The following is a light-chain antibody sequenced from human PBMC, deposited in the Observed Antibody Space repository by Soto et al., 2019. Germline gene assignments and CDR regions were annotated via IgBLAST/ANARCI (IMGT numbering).Light chain of an antibody. CDR3: QEYIQWPPGM. Sequence: DIVVTQSPATLSASPGERVTLSCRASQFVSSRLAWSQQRPGQVPRLLIYDTSTRAPGISARFSGSGSGTEFTLTISSLQSEDFAVYYGQEYIQWPPGMFGPGTTVDIK. V-gene: IGKV3-15*01. CDR2: DTS. CDR1: QFVSSR. J-gene: IGKJ1*01.